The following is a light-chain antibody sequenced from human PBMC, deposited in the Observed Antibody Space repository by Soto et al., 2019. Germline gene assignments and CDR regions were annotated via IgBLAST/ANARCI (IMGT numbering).Light chain of an antibody. CDR3: QHYNHWPFT. J-gene: IGKJ4*01. V-gene: IGKV3-15*01. Sequence: EIVMTQSPATLSVSPGERATLSCRASQSVSANLAWYQQKPGQAPRLLCYGASTRATGLPARFSGSGSGTEFTLTISSLQSEDFAVYYCQHYNHWPFTFGGVTKVEIK. CDR2: GAS. CDR1: QSVSAN.